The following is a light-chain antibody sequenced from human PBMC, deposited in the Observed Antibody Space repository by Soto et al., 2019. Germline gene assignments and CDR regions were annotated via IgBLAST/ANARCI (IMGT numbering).Light chain of an antibody. Sequence: SYELTQPLSVSVALGQTARITCGGNNIGSKNVHWYQQKPGQAPVLVIYRDSNRPSGIPERFSGSNSGNTATLTISRAQAGDEADYYCQVWDSSTRYVFGSGTQLTVL. J-gene: IGLJ6*01. CDR1: NIGSKN. CDR3: QVWDSSTRYV. CDR2: RDS. V-gene: IGLV3-9*01.